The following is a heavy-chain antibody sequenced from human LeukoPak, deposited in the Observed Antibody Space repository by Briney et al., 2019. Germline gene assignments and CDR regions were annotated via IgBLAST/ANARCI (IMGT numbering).Heavy chain of an antibody. J-gene: IGHJ4*02. CDR3: AKAIIAVASNFDY. CDR2: ISGSGGST. Sequence: QSGGSLRLSCAASGFTVSSYAMSWVRQAPGKGLEWVSTISGSGGSTYYADSVKGRFTISRDNSKNTLYLQMNSLRAEDTAVYYCAKAIIAVASNFDYWGQGTLVTVSS. D-gene: IGHD6-19*01. CDR1: GFTVSSYA. V-gene: IGHV3-23*01.